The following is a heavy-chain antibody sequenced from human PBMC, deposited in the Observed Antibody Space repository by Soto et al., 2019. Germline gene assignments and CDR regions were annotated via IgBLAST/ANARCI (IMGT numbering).Heavy chain of an antibody. CDR3: AKAHGSSWYPAEYFPH. CDR2: ISYDGSNK. Sequence: QVQLVESGGGVVQPGRSLRLSCAASGFTFSSYGMHWVRQAPGKGLEWVAVISYDGSNKYYADSVKGRFTISRDNSKNPLYLQMSSVRAEDTAVYYCAKAHGSSWYPAEYFPHGGQGTLVTVSS. D-gene: IGHD6-13*01. CDR1: GFTFSSYG. J-gene: IGHJ1*01. V-gene: IGHV3-30*18.